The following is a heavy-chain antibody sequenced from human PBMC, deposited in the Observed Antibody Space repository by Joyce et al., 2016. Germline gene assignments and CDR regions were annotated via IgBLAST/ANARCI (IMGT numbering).Heavy chain of an antibody. CDR1: GYSFSTYW. V-gene: IGHV5-51*01. D-gene: IGHD6-19*01. CDR3: ARHETAMAGAYSLDV. J-gene: IGHJ6*02. CDR2: IYPGDSDS. Sequence: EVQLVQSGAEVKKPGESLKISCKTSGYSFSTYWIGWVRQMPGKGLGWMGNIYPGDSDSRYKYIPSFRGQVTFSVDKSTSTAYLQWSSLKASDTAMYYCARHETAMAGAYSLDVWGQGTTVSVTS.